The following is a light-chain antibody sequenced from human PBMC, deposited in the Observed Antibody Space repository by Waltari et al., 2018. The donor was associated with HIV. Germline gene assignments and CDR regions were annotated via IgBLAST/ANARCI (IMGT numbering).Light chain of an antibody. CDR3: MQALQTPT. CDR2: LGS. CDR1: QSLLHSNGYNY. V-gene: IGKV2-28*01. J-gene: IGKJ1*01. Sequence: DIVMTQSPLSLPVTPGEPASISCRSSQSLLHSNGYNYLDWDLQKPGQSPQLLIYLGSYRASGVPDRFSGSGSGTDFTLKISRVEAEDVGVYYCMQALQTPTFGQGTKVEIK.